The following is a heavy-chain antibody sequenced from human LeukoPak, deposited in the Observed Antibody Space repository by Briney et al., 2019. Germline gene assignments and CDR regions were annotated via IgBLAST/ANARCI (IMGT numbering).Heavy chain of an antibody. CDR2: IWYDGSNK. CDR1: GFTFSSYG. D-gene: IGHD3-22*01. V-gene: IGHV3-33*01. Sequence: GGSLRLSCAASGFTFSSYGMHWVRQAPGKGLEWVAVIWYDGSNKYYADSVKGRFTISRDNSKKTLYLQMNSLRAEDTAVYYCARDFYYYDSSGYLYFQHWGQGTLVTVSS. CDR3: ARDFYYYDSSGYLYFQH. J-gene: IGHJ1*01.